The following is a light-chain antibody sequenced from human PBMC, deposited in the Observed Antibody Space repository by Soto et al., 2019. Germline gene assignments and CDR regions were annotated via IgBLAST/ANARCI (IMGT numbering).Light chain of an antibody. CDR2: DVS. V-gene: IGLV2-14*01. CDR1: SSDVGGYNY. CDR3: SSYTSSSTL. Sequence: QSALTQPASVSGSPGQSITISCTGTSSDVGGYNYVSWYQQHPGKAPKLMIYDVSNRPSGVSNRFSCSTSGNTASLTISGLQAEDEADYYCSSYTSSSTLFGGGTKLTVL. J-gene: IGLJ2*01.